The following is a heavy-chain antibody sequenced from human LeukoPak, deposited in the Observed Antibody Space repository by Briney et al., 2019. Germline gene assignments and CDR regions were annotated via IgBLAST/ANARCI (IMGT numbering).Heavy chain of an antibody. J-gene: IGHJ4*02. Sequence: GGSLRLSCAASGFTFDDYAMHWGRPAPGKGREWVSGISWNSGSIGYADSVKGRFTISRDNAKNSLYLQMNSLRAEDTALYYCAKDYTAMVRGPDYWGQGTLVTVSS. CDR3: AKDYTAMVRGPDY. D-gene: IGHD5-18*01. V-gene: IGHV3-9*01. CDR2: ISWNSGSI. CDR1: GFTFDDYA.